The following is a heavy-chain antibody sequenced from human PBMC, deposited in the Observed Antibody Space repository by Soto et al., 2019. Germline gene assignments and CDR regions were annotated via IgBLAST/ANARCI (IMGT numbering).Heavy chain of an antibody. CDR3: ARDIALQHYYYYGMDV. V-gene: IGHV3-30-3*01. CDR1: GFTFSSYA. Sequence: PGGSLRLCCAASGFTFSSYAMHWVRQAPGKGLEWVAVISYDGSNKYYADSVKGRFTISRDNSKNTLYLQMNSLRAEDTAVYYCARDIALQHYYYYGMDVWGQGTTVTVSS. CDR2: ISYDGSNK. J-gene: IGHJ6*02. D-gene: IGHD6-13*01.